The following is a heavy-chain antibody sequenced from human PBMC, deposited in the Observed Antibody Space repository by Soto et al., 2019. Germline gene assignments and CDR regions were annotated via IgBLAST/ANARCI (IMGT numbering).Heavy chain of an antibody. CDR3: VSRVKSGYFDYYGMDV. Sequence: QVQLVQSGAEVKKPGSSVKVSCKASGGTFSSYAISWVRQAPGQGLEWMGGIIPIFGTANYAQKFQGRVTITADESTSTAYMELSSLRSEDTAVYYCVSRVKSGYFDYYGMDVWGQGTTVTVSS. D-gene: IGHD3-3*01. V-gene: IGHV1-69*12. CDR1: GGTFSSYA. J-gene: IGHJ6*02. CDR2: IIPIFGTA.